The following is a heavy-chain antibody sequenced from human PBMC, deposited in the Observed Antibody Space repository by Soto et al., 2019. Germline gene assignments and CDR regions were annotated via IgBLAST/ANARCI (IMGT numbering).Heavy chain of an antibody. CDR3: ARKHIVVVTADDAFVI. D-gene: IGHD2-21*02. J-gene: IGHJ3*02. CDR1: GFTFSSYG. CDR2: INSDGSST. V-gene: IGHV3-74*01. Sequence: EVQLVESGGGLVQPGGSLRLSCAASGFTFSSYGMHWVRQAPGKGLVWVSSINSDGSSTSYADSVRGRFTISRDNAKNTLYLQMNSLRAEDTAVYYCARKHIVVVTADDAFVIWGQGTMVTVSS.